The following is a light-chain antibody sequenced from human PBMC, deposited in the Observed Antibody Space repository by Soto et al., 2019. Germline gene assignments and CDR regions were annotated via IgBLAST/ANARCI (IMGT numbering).Light chain of an antibody. V-gene: IGLV1-40*01. J-gene: IGLJ3*02. CDR1: TSNIGAGNE. CDR2: RST. Sequence: QSVLTQPPSVSGAPGQRVTISCTGSTSNIGAGNEVHWYQQLPGTAPKLLIYRSTHRPSGVPDRFSGSKSGTSASLAITGLQADDEADYYCCSYTSSSIRVFGGGTKLTVL. CDR3: CSYTSSSIRV.